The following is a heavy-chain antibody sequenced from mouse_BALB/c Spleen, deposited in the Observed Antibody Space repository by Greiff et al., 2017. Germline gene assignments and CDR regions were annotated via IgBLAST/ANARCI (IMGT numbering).Heavy chain of an antibody. CDR2: ISSGSSTI. CDR1: GFTFSSFG. Sequence: EVKLQESGGGLVQPGGSRKLSCAASGFTFSSFGMHWVRQAPEKGLEWVAYISSGSSTIYYADTVKGRFTISRDNPKNTLFLQMTSLRSEDTAMYYCAREGGSSFWFAYWGQGTLVTVSA. D-gene: IGHD1-1*01. J-gene: IGHJ3*01. V-gene: IGHV5-17*02. CDR3: AREGGSSFWFAY.